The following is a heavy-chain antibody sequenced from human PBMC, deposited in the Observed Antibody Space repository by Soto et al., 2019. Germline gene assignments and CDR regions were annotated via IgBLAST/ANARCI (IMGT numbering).Heavy chain of an antibody. Sequence: QLPLQESGPGLVKPSETLSLTCTVSGGSISSSSYYWGWIRQPPGKGLEWIGSIYYSGSTYYNPSLKSRVTISVDTSKNQFSLKLSSVTAADTAVYYCARHYPFSGYAGHGGFDPWGQGTLVTVSS. CDR1: GGSISSSSYY. V-gene: IGHV4-39*01. D-gene: IGHD5-12*01. J-gene: IGHJ5*02. CDR3: ARHYPFSGYAGHGGFDP. CDR2: IYYSGST.